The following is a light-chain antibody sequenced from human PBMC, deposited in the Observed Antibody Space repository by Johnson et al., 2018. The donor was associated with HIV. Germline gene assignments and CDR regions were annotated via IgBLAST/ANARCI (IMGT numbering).Light chain of an antibody. J-gene: IGLJ1*01. V-gene: IGLV1-51*02. CDR2: ENN. CDR3: GTWDSSLSAFYV. Sequence: QSVLTQPPSVSAAPGQKVTISCSGSSSNIGNNYVSWYQQLPGTAPKLLIYENNKRPSGIPDRFSRSKSGTSATLGITGLPTGDEADYYCGTWDSSLSAFYVFGTGTKVTVL. CDR1: SSNIGNNY.